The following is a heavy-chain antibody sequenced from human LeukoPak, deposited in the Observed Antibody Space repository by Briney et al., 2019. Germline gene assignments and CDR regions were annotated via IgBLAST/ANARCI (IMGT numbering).Heavy chain of an antibody. V-gene: IGHV1-18*01. D-gene: IGHD2-2*02. CDR2: ISAYNHNT. J-gene: IGHJ4*02. Sequence: GASVKVSCKASGYNFINFGLSWVRQAPGQGLEWMGWISAYNHNTNYAQKFQGRVTMTIDTSTTTVYMELRSLRSDDTAVYYCALIPRVLGYCSSTSCYSDYWGQGTLVTVSS. CDR1: GYNFINFG. CDR3: ALIPRVLGYCSSTSCYSDY.